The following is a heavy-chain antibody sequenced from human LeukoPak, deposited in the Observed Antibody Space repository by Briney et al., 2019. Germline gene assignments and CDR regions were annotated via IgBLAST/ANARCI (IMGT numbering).Heavy chain of an antibody. D-gene: IGHD1-26*01. V-gene: IGHV3-7*01. CDR1: GFIFGNYW. Sequence: GGSLRLSCASSGFIFGNYWMGWVRQAPGKGLAWAAYIKQDGSEKYYVDSVKGRFTISRDNAKNSLYLQMSSLRAEDTAVYYCARYIVGATNYFDYWGQGTLVTVSS. CDR2: IKQDGSEK. CDR3: ARYIVGATNYFDY. J-gene: IGHJ4*02.